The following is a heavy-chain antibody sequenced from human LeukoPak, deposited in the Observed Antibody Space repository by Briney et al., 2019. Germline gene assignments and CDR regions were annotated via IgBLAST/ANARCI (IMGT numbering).Heavy chain of an antibody. V-gene: IGHV3-15*01. CDR2: IRRKTDGGTA. CDR1: GFTFTNAW. D-gene: IGHD2-2*01. J-gene: IGHJ4*02. CDR3: ISGFCSSASCYA. Sequence: GGSLRLSCETSGFTFTNAWMSWVRQAPGKGLEWVGRIRRKTDGGTADYAAPVMGRFTISRDDSNNTLYLQMNSLKTEDTAVYYCISGFCSSASCYAWGRGTLVIVSS.